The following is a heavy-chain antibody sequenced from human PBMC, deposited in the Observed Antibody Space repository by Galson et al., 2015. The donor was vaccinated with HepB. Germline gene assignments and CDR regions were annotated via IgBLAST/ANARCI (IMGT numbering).Heavy chain of an antibody. CDR1: GYTFTGYY. V-gene: IGHV1-2*06. J-gene: IGHJ4*02. CDR2: INPNSGGT. D-gene: IGHD3-22*01. Sequence: SVKVSCKASGYTFTGYYMHWVRQAPGQGLEWMGRINPNSGGTNYAQKFQGRVTMTRDTSISTAYMELRRLRSDDTAVYYCARGYYYDSSGYPTIDYWGQGTLVTVSS. CDR3: ARGYYYDSSGYPTIDY.